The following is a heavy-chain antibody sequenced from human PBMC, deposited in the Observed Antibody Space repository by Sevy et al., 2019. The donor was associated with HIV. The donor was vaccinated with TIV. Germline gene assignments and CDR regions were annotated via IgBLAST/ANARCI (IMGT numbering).Heavy chain of an antibody. V-gene: IGHV3-23*01. CDR1: GFTFSSYA. CDR3: AKDRPVGYLWPTSPY. Sequence: GGSPRLSCAASGFTFSSYAMSWVRQAPGKGLEWVSAISGSGGSTYYADSVKGRFTISRDNSKNTLYLQMNSLRAEDTAVYYCAKDRPVGYLWPTSPYWGQGTLVTVSS. CDR2: ISGSGGST. J-gene: IGHJ4*02. D-gene: IGHD3-22*01.